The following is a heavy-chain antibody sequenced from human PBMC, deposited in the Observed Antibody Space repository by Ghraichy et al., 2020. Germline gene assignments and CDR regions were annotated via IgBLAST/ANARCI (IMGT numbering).Heavy chain of an antibody. V-gene: IGHV3-21*01. D-gene: IGHD2-15*01. Sequence: GGSLRLSCVASGLSFSSYRMSWVRQAPGKGPEWVSFIDSSSSYIYYADSVKGRFTVSRDNTKNSLYLQMNSLRAEDTAMYYCAKDPGYCSGGRCFPDAFDIWGQGTMVTVS. CDR1: GLSFSSYR. CDR3: AKDPGYCSGGRCFPDAFDI. CDR2: IDSSSSYI. J-gene: IGHJ3*02.